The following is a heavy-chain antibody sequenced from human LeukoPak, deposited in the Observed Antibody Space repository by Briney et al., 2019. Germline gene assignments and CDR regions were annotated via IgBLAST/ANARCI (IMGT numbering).Heavy chain of an antibody. Sequence: GGSLRLSCAASGFTFSNYGMHWVRQAPGKGLEWVAFISYDGSNKYCADSVKGRFTISRDNSKKMLYLQVNSLRAEDTAVYYCAKDPRRYSRTGGYFDYWGQGTLVTVSS. CDR1: GFTFSNYG. J-gene: IGHJ4*02. CDR3: AKDPRRYSRTGGYFDY. V-gene: IGHV3-30*18. D-gene: IGHD6-13*01. CDR2: ISYDGSNK.